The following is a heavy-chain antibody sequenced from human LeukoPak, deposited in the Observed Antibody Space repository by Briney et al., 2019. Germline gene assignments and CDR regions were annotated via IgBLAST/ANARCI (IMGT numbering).Heavy chain of an antibody. Sequence: SETLSLTCTVSGGSISSYYWSWIRQPPGKGLEWIGYIYYSGSTNYNPSLKSRVTISVDTSKNQFSLKLSSVTAADTAVYYCARDHPSYDYGGNSDSYYYYGMDVWGQGTTVTVSS. D-gene: IGHD4-23*01. J-gene: IGHJ6*02. CDR3: ARDHPSYDYGGNSDSYYYYGMDV. V-gene: IGHV4-59*01. CDR1: GGSISSYY. CDR2: IYYSGST.